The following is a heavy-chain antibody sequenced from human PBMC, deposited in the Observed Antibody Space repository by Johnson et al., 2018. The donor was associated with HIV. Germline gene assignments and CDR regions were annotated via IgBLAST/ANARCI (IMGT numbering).Heavy chain of an antibody. CDR2: IYSGGST. Sequence: MLLVESGGGEVRPGGSLRLSCAASGFTVSSNYMSWVRQAPGKGLEWVSVIYSGGSTYYADSVKGRFTISRDNAKNSLYLQMNSLRAEDTALYYCARDREVGARSGAFDIWGQGTMVTVSS. D-gene: IGHD1-26*01. CDR1: GFTVSSNY. CDR3: ARDREVGARSGAFDI. V-gene: IGHV3-66*01. J-gene: IGHJ3*02.